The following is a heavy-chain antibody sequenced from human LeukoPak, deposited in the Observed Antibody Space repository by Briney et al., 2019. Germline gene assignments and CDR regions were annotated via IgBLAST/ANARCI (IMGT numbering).Heavy chain of an antibody. CDR3: AREDSSSSGLGWFDP. Sequence: GASVKVSCKASGYTFTGYYMHWVRQAPGQGLEWMGWINPNSGGTNYAQKFQGRVTMTRDTSISTAYMELSRLRSDDTAVYYCAREDSSSSGLGWFDPWGQGTLVTVSS. V-gene: IGHV1-2*02. D-gene: IGHD6-6*01. CDR1: GYTFTGYY. J-gene: IGHJ5*02. CDR2: INPNSGGT.